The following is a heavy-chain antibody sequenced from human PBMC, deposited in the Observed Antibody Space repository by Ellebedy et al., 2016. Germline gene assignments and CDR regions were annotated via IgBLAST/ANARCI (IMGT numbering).Heavy chain of an antibody. Sequence: SVKVSCXASGGTFSSYAISWVRQAPGQGLEWMGRIIPILGIANYAQKFQGRVTITADKSTSTAYMELSSLRSEDTAVYYCARGNGSGSSDAFDIWGQGTMVTVSS. V-gene: IGHV1-69*04. D-gene: IGHD3-10*01. CDR1: GGTFSSYA. CDR3: ARGNGSGSSDAFDI. CDR2: IIPILGIA. J-gene: IGHJ3*02.